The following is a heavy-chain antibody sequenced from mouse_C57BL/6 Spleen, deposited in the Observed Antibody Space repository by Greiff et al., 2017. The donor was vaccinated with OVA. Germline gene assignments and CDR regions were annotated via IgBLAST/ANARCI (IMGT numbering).Heavy chain of an antibody. CDR1: GFTFSDYY. J-gene: IGHJ3*01. V-gene: IGHV5-12*01. CDR2: ISNGGGST. D-gene: IGHD3-2*02. Sequence: EVKLMESGGGLVQPGGSLKLSCAASGFTFSDYYMYWVRQTPEKRLEWVAYISNGGGSTYYPDNVKGRFTFSRDNAKNTRYLQMSRLKAEDTAMYYCARGGDSSGHFAYWGQGTLVTVSA. CDR3: ARGGDSSGHFAY.